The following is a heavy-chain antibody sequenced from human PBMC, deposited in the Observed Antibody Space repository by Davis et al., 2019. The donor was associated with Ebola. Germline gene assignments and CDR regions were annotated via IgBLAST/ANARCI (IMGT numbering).Heavy chain of an antibody. Sequence: PGGSLRLSCAASGFTFNKYWMHWVRQAPGKGLVYVSRISSDGGITSYADSVKGRFTISRDNAKSTLYLQMNSLTAEDTAVYYCARGRAGHFFDYWGQGTLVTVSS. CDR2: ISSDGGIT. J-gene: IGHJ4*02. V-gene: IGHV3-74*01. CDR3: ARGRAGHFFDY. D-gene: IGHD2/OR15-2a*01. CDR1: GFTFNKYW.